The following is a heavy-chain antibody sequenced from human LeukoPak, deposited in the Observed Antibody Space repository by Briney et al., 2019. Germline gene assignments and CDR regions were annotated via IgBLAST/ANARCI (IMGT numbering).Heavy chain of an antibody. CDR1: GGSFSGYY. Sequence: SETLSLTCAVYGGSFSGYYWSWIRQPPGRGLEWIGEINHSGSTNYNPSLKSRVTISVDTSKNQFSLKLSSVTAADTAVYYCARDPSGSRWGDWFDPWGQGTLVTVSS. D-gene: IGHD1-26*01. CDR2: INHSGST. V-gene: IGHV4-34*09. CDR3: ARDPSGSRWGDWFDP. J-gene: IGHJ5*02.